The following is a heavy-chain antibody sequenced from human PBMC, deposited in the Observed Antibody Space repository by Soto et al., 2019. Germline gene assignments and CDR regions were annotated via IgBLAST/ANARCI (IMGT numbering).Heavy chain of an antibody. CDR2: INPGPTSA. Sequence: ASVQVSCKASHDSLSSHFIHWVRQAPGEGLEWMGIINPGPTSASYSKEFQGRLTLTSDMPSRTVYMQLSNPRSDDTAVYYCAGASSRVSSVVADYWGQGTLVTVSS. J-gene: IGHJ4*02. CDR3: AGASSRVSSVVADY. D-gene: IGHD2-15*01. V-gene: IGHV1-46*01. CDR1: HDSLSSHF.